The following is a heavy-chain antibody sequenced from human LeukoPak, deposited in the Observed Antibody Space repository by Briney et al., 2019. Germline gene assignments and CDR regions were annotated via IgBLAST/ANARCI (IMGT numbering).Heavy chain of an antibody. Sequence: EPGGSRSLSFAASGFTFSSYALSWFRQAQGKGLEWVSPISGSGGSTYYADSVKGRFTISRDDSKNTLFLLMNSLRDEDTALYYCARERSIKMTRGVTLGHAWGQGTLVTVSS. V-gene: IGHV3-23*01. J-gene: IGHJ5*02. D-gene: IGHD3-10*01. CDR1: GFTFSSYA. CDR3: ARERSIKMTRGVTLGHA. CDR2: ISGSGGST.